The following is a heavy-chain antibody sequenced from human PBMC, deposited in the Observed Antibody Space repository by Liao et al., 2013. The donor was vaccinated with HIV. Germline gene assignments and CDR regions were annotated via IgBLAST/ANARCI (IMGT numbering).Heavy chain of an antibody. CDR2: VHSSGSA. CDR3: AKGALRSPTGASFDF. Sequence: QVQLQESGPGRVKPSETLSLTCNFSGDSISDYYWSWIRQSAEKGLEFIGRVHSSGSANYSPSLRSRATISVDTSKNQFSLILTSVTAADTAVYYCAKGALRSPTGASFDFWGQGTLVTVSS. D-gene: IGHD1-1*01. CDR1: GDSISDYY. V-gene: IGHV4-4*07. J-gene: IGHJ4*02.